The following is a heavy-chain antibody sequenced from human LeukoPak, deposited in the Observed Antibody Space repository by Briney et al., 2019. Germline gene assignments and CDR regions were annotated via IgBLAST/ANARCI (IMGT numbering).Heavy chain of an antibody. CDR3: AREGMGSSWCLFDY. V-gene: IGHV1-8*01. CDR1: GYTFTSYD. Sequence: VASVKVSCKASGYTFTSYDINWVRQATGQGLEWMGWMNPNSGNTGYAQKFQGRVTMTRNTSISTAYMELSSLRSEDTAVYYCAREGMGSSWCLFDYWGQGTLVTVSS. D-gene: IGHD6-13*01. J-gene: IGHJ4*02. CDR2: MNPNSGNT.